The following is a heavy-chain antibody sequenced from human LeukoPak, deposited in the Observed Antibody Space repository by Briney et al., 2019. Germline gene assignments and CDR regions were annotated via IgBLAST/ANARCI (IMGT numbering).Heavy chain of an antibody. D-gene: IGHD2-2*01. CDR2: IIPIFGTA. CDR3: ASHRNNIVVVPYYYYYYMDV. J-gene: IGHJ6*03. Sequence: SVKVSSKASGGTFSRYAISWVRQARGQGLAWMGRIIPIFGTANYAQKFQGRVTITADESTSTAYMELSSLRSEDTAVCYCASHRNNIVVVPYYYYYYMDVWGKGTTVTVSS. CDR1: GGTFSRYA. V-gene: IGHV1-69*13.